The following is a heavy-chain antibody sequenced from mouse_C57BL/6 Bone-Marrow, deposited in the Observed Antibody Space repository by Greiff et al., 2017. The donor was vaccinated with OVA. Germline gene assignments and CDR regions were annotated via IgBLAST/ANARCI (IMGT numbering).Heavy chain of an antibody. V-gene: IGHV1-52*01. CDR1: GYTFTSYW. J-gene: IGHJ4*01. CDR2: IDPSDSET. Sequence: QVQLQQPGAELVRPGSSVKLSCKASGYTFTSYWMHWVKQRPIQGLEWIGDIDPSDSETHYNQKFKDKATLTVDKSSSTAYMQLSSLTSEDSAVYYCARYGNWGHYAMDYWGQGTSVTVSS. D-gene: IGHD4-1*02. CDR3: ARYGNWGHYAMDY.